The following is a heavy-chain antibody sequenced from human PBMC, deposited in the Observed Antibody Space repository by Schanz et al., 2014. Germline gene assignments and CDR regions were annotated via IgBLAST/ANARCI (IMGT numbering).Heavy chain of an antibody. D-gene: IGHD6-13*01. CDR3: ARDGEAAAGCDY. V-gene: IGHV1-46*03. CDR2: INPSGGST. Sequence: QVQLVQSGAEGKKPGASVKVSCKASGYTFTSYYMHWVRQAPGQGLEWMGIINPSGGSTSYAQKFQGRVPMTRDTSTSTVYMELSSLRSEDTAVYYCARDGEAAAGCDYWGQGTLVTVAS. CDR1: GYTFTSYY. J-gene: IGHJ4*02.